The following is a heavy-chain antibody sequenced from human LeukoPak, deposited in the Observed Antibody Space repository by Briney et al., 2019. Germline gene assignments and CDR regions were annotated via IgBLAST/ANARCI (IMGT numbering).Heavy chain of an antibody. Sequence: PSETLSLTCTVSGVSISSYYWSWIRQSPGEGLEWIGYISDSGGTKYNPSLKSRVTILRDTSKKQFSLKLKSMTAADTAVYYCARDLTLLGYFDYWGQGTLVTVSS. CDR2: ISDSGGT. CDR1: GVSISSYY. CDR3: ARDLTLLGYFDY. V-gene: IGHV4-59*12. J-gene: IGHJ4*02. D-gene: IGHD1-26*01.